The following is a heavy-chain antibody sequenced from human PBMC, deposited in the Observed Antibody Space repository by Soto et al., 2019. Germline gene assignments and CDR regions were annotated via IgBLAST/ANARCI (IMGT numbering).Heavy chain of an antibody. J-gene: IGHJ5*02. CDR3: ARDYSHLPDDNLFDP. Sequence: ASVKVSCTASGYTFTSSDINWVRQATGQGLEWMGWMNPNSGNTGYAQKFQGRVTMTRNTSISTAYMELSSLRSEDTAVYYCARDYSHLPDDNLFDPWGQGTLVTVSS. D-gene: IGHD1-26*01. CDR1: GYTFTSSD. V-gene: IGHV1-8*02. CDR2: MNPNSGNT.